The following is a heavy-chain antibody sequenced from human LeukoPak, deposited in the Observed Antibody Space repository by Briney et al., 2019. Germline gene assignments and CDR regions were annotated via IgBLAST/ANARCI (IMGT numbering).Heavy chain of an antibody. Sequence: ASVKVSCKASGYTFTNYGIGWVGQAPGQGREWMGWISPYNGDTNYAHKIQGRVTMTTDTSTSTAYMELRSLRSDDTAVYYCARHYDSSGSTFDYWGQGTRVTVSS. J-gene: IGHJ4*02. V-gene: IGHV1-18*01. CDR2: ISPYNGDT. CDR3: ARHYDSSGSTFDY. D-gene: IGHD3-22*01. CDR1: GYTFTNYG.